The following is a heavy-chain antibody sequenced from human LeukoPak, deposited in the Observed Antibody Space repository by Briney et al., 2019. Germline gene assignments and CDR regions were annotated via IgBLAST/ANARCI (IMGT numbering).Heavy chain of an antibody. J-gene: IGHJ4*02. CDR3: ARHDWLAPFDY. CDR2: IYTSGST. Sequence: SETLSLTCTVSGASISSYYWSSIRQPPGKGLEWIGYIYTSGSTNYNPSLKSRVTISVDTSKNQFSLKLSSVTAADTAVYYCARHDWLAPFDYWGQGTLVTVSS. V-gene: IGHV4-4*09. CDR1: GASISSYY. D-gene: IGHD3-9*01.